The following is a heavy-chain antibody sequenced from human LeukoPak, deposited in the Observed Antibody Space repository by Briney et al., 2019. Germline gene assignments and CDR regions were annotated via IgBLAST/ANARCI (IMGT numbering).Heavy chain of an antibody. CDR1: GGTFTSYA. CDR3: ARGLVYYDSADDAFDI. V-gene: IGHV1-69*05. D-gene: IGHD3-22*01. Sequence: SVKVSCKASGGTFTSYAISWVRQAPGQGLEGRGGIIPIFGTANYAQKFQGRVTITTDESTSTAYMELSSLRSEDTAVYYCARGLVYYDSADDAFDIWGQGAMVTVSS. CDR2: IIPIFGTA. J-gene: IGHJ3*02.